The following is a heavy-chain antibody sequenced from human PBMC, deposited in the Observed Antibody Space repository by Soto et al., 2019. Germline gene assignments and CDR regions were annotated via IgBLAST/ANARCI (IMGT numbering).Heavy chain of an antibody. CDR2: ISSSSSYI. D-gene: IGHD3-3*01. CDR1: GFTFSSYS. Sequence: PGGSLRLSCAASGFTFSSYSMNWVRQAPGKGLEWVSSISSSSSYIYYADSVKGRFTISRDNAKNSLYLQMNSLRAEDTAVYYCAREAPAEYYDFWSGYRRGYYYYGMDVWGQGTTVTVSS. V-gene: IGHV3-21*01. J-gene: IGHJ6*02. CDR3: AREAPAEYYDFWSGYRRGYYYYGMDV.